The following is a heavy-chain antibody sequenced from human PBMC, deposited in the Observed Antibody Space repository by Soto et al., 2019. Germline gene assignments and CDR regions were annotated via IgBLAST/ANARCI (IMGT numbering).Heavy chain of an antibody. CDR3: AREDEGSGYAGTFHH. J-gene: IGHJ1*01. Sequence: QVLLVESGGDVVQPGRSLRLSCAASGFTFSSYVFHWVRQAPGKGLEWVALTSNDGNKHYADSVKDRFTVSRDDSQNKVSLEMAGLMTEDTARYYCAREDEGSGYAGTFHHWGQGTLVTVSP. D-gene: IGHD3-22*01. V-gene: IGHV3-30-3*01. CDR1: GFTFSSYV. CDR2: TSNDGNK.